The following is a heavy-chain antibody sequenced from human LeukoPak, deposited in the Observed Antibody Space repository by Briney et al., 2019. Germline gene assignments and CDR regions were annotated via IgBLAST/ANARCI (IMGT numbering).Heavy chain of an antibody. D-gene: IGHD2-15*01. J-gene: IGHJ4*02. CDR3: ARGSDIVFDY. V-gene: IGHV4-30-4*08. Sequence: SQTLSLTCTVSGGSISSGDYYWSWIRQPPGECLEWIGYIYYSGSTYYNPSLKSRVTISVDTSKNQFSLKLSSVTAADTAVYYCARGSDIVFDYWGQGTLVTVSS. CDR2: IYYSGST. CDR1: GGSISSGDYY.